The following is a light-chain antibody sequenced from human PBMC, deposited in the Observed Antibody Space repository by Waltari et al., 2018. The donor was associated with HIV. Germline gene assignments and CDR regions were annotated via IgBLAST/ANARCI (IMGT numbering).Light chain of an antibody. Sequence: SYVLTQPPSVSVAPGQTARITCGENNIGSKSVHWYQQKPGQAPVLVVYDDSDRPSGSPERFSGSNSGNTATLTISRVEAGDEADYYCQVWDSTSYHCVFGTGTKVTVL. CDR3: QVWDSTSYHCV. CDR1: NIGSKS. V-gene: IGLV3-21*02. J-gene: IGLJ1*01. CDR2: DDS.